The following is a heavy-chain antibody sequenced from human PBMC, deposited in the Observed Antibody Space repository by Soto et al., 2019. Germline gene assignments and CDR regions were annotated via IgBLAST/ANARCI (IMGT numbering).Heavy chain of an antibody. D-gene: IGHD5-18*01. J-gene: IGHJ4*02. V-gene: IGHV4-31*03. CDR2: IFTSGST. CDR1: GGSINSGAFY. CDR3: ARVGSRGYSDGYADY. Sequence: SASLTLSCTVSGGSINSGAFYWSWIRQPPGKGLEWIGYIFTSGSTYYNPSLKSRVTISVDTSKNHFSLKLRSVTAADTAWYYCARVGSRGYSDGYADYWGQGPLVTVSS.